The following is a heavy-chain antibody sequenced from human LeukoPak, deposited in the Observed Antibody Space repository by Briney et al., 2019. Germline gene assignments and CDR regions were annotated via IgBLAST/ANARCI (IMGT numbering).Heavy chain of an antibody. Sequence: GGSLRLSCAGSGFTFSNYGMSWVRQVPGKGLEWVSDISGSGGSTHYADSVKGRFTISRDNAKNSLYLQMNSLRAEDTAVYYCASQGISGSYWRAFSAPPNFDYWGQGTLVTVSS. CDR3: ASQGISGSYWRAFSAPPNFDY. CDR2: ISGSGGST. D-gene: IGHD1-26*01. V-gene: IGHV3-23*01. CDR1: GFTFSNYG. J-gene: IGHJ4*02.